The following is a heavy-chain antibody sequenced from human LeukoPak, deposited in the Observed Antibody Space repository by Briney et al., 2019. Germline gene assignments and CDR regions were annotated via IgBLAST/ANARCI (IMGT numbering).Heavy chain of an antibody. V-gene: IGHV4-61*05. D-gene: IGHD4-11*01. CDR1: GGSISSSSYY. Sequence: SETLSLTCTVSGGSISSSSYYWGWIRQPPGKGLEWIGYIYYSGSTNYNPSLKSRVTISVDTSKNQFSLKLSSVTAADTAVYYCARASIGNGYSSPSFDYWGQGTLVTVSS. CDR2: IYYSGST. J-gene: IGHJ4*02. CDR3: ARASIGNGYSSPSFDY.